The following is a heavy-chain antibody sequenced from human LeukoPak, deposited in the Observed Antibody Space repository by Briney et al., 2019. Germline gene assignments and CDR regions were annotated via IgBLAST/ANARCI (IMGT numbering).Heavy chain of an antibody. J-gene: IGHJ6*03. CDR1: GFTFSSYG. CDR2: IRYDGSNK. Sequence: QPGGSLRLSCAASGFTFSSYGMHWVRQAPGKGLEWVAFIRYDGSNKYYADSVKGRFTISRDNSKNTLYLQMNSLRAEDTAVYYCVRGVPKTSYYYYYMDVWGKGTTVTVSS. D-gene: IGHD4-11*01. CDR3: VRGVPKTSYYYYYMDV. V-gene: IGHV3-30*02.